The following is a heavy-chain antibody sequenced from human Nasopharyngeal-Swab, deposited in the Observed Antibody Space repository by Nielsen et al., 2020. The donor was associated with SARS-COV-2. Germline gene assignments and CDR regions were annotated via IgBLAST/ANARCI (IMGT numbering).Heavy chain of an antibody. J-gene: IGHJ6*02. Sequence: WVRQAPGQGLEWMGGIIPIFGIANYAQKFQGRVTITADESTSTAYMELSSLRSEDTAVYYCARARSLTDTDYYGMDVWGQGTTVTVSS. V-gene: IGHV1-69*01. CDR3: ARARSLTDTDYYGMDV. D-gene: IGHD4-17*01. CDR2: IIPIFGIA.